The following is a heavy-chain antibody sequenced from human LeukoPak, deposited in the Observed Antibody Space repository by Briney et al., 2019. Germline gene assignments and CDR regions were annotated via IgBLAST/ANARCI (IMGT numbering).Heavy chain of an antibody. J-gene: IGHJ4*02. CDR3: ARVPNYDFWSGYIDN. CDR1: GGSISSYY. Sequence: SETLSLTCTVSGGSISSYYWSWIRQPPGKGLEWIGYIYYSGSTNYNPSLKSRLTISVDTSKNQFSLKLSSVTAADTAVYYCARVPNYDFWSGYIDNWGQGTRVTVSA. D-gene: IGHD3-3*01. CDR2: IYYSGST. V-gene: IGHV4-59*01.